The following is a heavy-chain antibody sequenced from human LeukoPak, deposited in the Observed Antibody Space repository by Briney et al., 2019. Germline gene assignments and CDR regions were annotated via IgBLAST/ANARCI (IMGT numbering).Heavy chain of an antibody. CDR1: GYTFTSYG. J-gene: IGHJ4*02. CDR3: ARESSSGHIDY. D-gene: IGHD3-22*01. Sequence: ASVKVSCKASGYTFTSYGISWVRQAPGQGLEWMGGIIPIFGTANYAQKFQGRVTITADESTSTAYMELSSLRSGDTAVYYCARESSSGHIDYWGQGTLVTVSS. CDR2: IIPIFGTA. V-gene: IGHV1-69*13.